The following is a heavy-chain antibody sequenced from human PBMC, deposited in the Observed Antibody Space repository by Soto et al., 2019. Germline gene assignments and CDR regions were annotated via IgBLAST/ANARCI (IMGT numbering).Heavy chain of an antibody. Sequence: GGSLRLSCAASGFTFSSYSMNWVRQAPGKGLEWVSSISSSSSYIYYADSVKGRFTISRDNAKNSLYLQMNSLRAEDTAVYYCARSNAQSPDPSYFDYWGQGTLVTVSS. CDR2: ISSSSSYI. CDR1: GFTFSSYS. CDR3: ARSNAQSPDPSYFDY. V-gene: IGHV3-21*01. J-gene: IGHJ4*02.